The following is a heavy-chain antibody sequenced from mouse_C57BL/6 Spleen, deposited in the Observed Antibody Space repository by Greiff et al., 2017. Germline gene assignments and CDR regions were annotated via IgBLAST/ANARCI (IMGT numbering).Heavy chain of an antibody. Sequence: VQRVESGPGLVAPSQSLSITCTVSGFSLTSYAISWVRQPPGKGLEWLGVIWTGGGTNYNSALKSRLSISKDNSKSQVFLKMNSLQTDDTARYYCARNSYGSSYLYWYFDVWGTGTTVTVSS. CDR2: IWTGGGT. CDR3: ARNSYGSSYLYWYFDV. CDR1: GFSLTSYA. J-gene: IGHJ1*03. V-gene: IGHV2-9-1*01. D-gene: IGHD1-1*01.